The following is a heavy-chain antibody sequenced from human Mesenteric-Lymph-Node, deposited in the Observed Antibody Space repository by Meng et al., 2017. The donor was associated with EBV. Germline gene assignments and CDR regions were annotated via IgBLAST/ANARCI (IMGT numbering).Heavy chain of an antibody. Sequence: QITLKESGPTLVKPTQTLTLTCIFSGFSLSTSGVGVGWIRQPPGKALEWLALIYWDDDKRYSPSLKSRLTITRDTSKNQVVLTMTNMDPVDTATYYCAHRRALGSGWYEDWFDPWGQGTLVTVSS. CDR1: GFSLSTSGVG. V-gene: IGHV2-5*02. CDR2: IYWDDDK. J-gene: IGHJ5*02. D-gene: IGHD6-19*01. CDR3: AHRRALGSGWYEDWFDP.